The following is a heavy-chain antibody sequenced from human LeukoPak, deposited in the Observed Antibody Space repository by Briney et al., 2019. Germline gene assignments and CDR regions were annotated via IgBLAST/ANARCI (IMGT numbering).Heavy chain of an antibody. CDR2: IYTTGIT. CDR3: ARDGYYYDSSGYYF. J-gene: IGHJ4*02. Sequence: SETLSLTCTVSGGSISSYYWSWVRQPAGKGLEWIGRIYTTGITNYNPSLKSRVTMSVDTSKNQFSLKLTSVTAADTAVYYCARDGYYYDSSGYYFWGQGTLVTVSS. V-gene: IGHV4-4*07. D-gene: IGHD3-22*01. CDR1: GGSISSYY.